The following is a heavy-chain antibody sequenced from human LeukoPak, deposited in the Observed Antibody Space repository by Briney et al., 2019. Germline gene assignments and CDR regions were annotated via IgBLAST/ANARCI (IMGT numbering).Heavy chain of an antibody. J-gene: IGHJ3*02. Sequence: SVKVSCKASGGTFSGYAISWVRQAPGQGLEWMGRIIPIFGTANYAQKFQGRVTITTDESTSTAYMELNSLRSEDTAVYYCARDGIAARLQQWSFDIWGQGTMVTVSS. CDR2: IIPIFGTA. CDR3: ARDGIAARLQQWSFDI. CDR1: GGTFSGYA. V-gene: IGHV1-69*05. D-gene: IGHD6-6*01.